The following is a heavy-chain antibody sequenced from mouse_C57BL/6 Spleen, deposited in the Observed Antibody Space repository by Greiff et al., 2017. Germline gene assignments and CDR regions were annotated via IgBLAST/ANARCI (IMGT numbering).Heavy chain of an antibody. J-gene: IGHJ4*01. V-gene: IGHV1-4*01. CDR1: GYTFTSYT. Sequence: QVQLQQSGAELARPGASVKMSCKASGYTFTSYTMHWVKQRPGQGLEWIGYITPSSGYTKYNQKFQDKATLTAAKSSSTAYMHLRSLTSEDDAVDYCAKCLPYGNCAMDYWGQGTSVTVSA. CDR2: ITPSSGYT. CDR3: AKCLPYGNCAMDY. D-gene: IGHD2-10*02.